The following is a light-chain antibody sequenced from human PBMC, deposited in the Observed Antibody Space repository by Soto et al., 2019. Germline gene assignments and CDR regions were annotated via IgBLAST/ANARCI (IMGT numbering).Light chain of an antibody. V-gene: IGKV1-39*01. CDR2: DAS. Sequence: DIQMTQSPSSLSASVGDRVTITCRASQSISTYLHWYQQKPGKAPKLLIYDASSLQSGVPSRFSGSGSGADFTLTISSLQPEDCATYYCQQSYSTPRTFGQGTKVEIK. CDR1: QSISTY. CDR3: QQSYSTPRT. J-gene: IGKJ1*01.